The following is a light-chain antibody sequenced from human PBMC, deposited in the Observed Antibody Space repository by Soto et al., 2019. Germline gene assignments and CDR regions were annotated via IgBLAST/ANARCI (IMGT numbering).Light chain of an antibody. CDR3: QQYKSYWGS. CDR2: DAS. CDR1: LSISNW. Sequence: DIQMTQSPSTLSASVGDRVTITCRASLSISNWLAWYQQKPGKAPKLLIYDASSLESGVPSRFSGSGSGTEFTLTISNLQPDDFATYYCQQYKSYWGSFGQGTKVDI. J-gene: IGKJ1*01. V-gene: IGKV1-5*01.